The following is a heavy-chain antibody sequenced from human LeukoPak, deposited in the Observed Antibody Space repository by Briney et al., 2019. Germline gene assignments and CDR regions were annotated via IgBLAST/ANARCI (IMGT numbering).Heavy chain of an antibody. D-gene: IGHD2-15*01. Sequence: APVKVSCKAFGYTFTSYGISWVRQAPGQGLEWMGWISAYNDNTNYAQKLQGRVTMTTDTSTSTAYMELRSLRSDDTAVYYCARESEHCSGGDCYLEYFQYWGQGTLVTVSS. CDR1: GYTFTSYG. CDR3: ARESEHCSGGDCYLEYFQY. J-gene: IGHJ1*01. V-gene: IGHV1-18*01. CDR2: ISAYNDNT.